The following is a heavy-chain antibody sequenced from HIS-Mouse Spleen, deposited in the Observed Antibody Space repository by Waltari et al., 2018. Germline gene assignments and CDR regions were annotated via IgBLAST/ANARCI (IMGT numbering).Heavy chain of an antibody. V-gene: IGHV3-7*01. Sequence: EVQLVESGGGLVQPGGSLRLSCAASGFTFSSYWMSWVRQAPGKGLEWVANKKQNGSEKYYVDSVKGRFTISRDNAKNSLYLQMNSLRAEDTAVYYCARETRIPFFGMDVWGQGTTVTVSS. CDR2: KKQNGSEK. J-gene: IGHJ6*02. CDR3: ARETRIPFFGMDV. CDR1: GFTFSSYW.